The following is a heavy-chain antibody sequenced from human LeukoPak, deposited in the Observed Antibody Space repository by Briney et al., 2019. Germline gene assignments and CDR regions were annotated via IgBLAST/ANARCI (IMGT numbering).Heavy chain of an antibody. D-gene: IGHD3-22*01. V-gene: IGHV1-18*01. CDR3: ARGVYYYDSSGYYPWEHPSGLNWFDP. CDR2: ISAYNGNT. CDR1: GYTFTNYG. J-gene: IGHJ5*02. Sequence: ASVKVSCKASGYTFTNYGINWLRQAPGQGLEWMGWISAYNGNTNYAQRLQGRVTMTTDTSTSTAYMELSSLRSEDTAVYYCARGVYYYDSSGYYPWEHPSGLNWFDPWGQGTLVTVSS.